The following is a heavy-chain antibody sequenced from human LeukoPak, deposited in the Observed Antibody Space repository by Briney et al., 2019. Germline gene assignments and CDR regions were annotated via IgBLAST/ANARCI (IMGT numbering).Heavy chain of an antibody. D-gene: IGHD3-10*01. Sequence: ASVKVSCKASGYAFTSYDINWVRQATGQGLEWMGWMNPNSGNTGYAQKFQGRVTMTRNTSISTAYMELSSLRSEDTAVYYCARGRITMVRGVIVPNPRYYYYMDVWGKGTTVTISS. J-gene: IGHJ6*03. CDR3: ARGRITMVRGVIVPNPRYYYYMDV. CDR2: MNPNSGNT. V-gene: IGHV1-8*02. CDR1: GYAFTSYD.